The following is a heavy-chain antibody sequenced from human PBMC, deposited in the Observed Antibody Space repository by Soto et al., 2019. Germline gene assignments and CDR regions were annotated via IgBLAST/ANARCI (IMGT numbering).Heavy chain of an antibody. CDR3: GRGSGPRGRPY. J-gene: IGHJ1*01. CDR2: ISGDGATT. CDR1: GFIFTNYW. V-gene: IGHV3-74*01. Sequence: AGGSLRLSCAASGFIFTNYWMHWVRQVPGERLVWVARISGDGATTTYVDSAKGRFTISKDNAKNTVYLQMNGLRTEDTAVYYCGRGSGPRGRPYWGQGITVTVSS. D-gene: IGHD3-16*01.